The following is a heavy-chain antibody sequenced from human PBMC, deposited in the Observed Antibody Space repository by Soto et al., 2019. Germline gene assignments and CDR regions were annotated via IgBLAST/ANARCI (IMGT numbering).Heavy chain of an antibody. V-gene: IGHV3-53*04. D-gene: IGHD4-17*01. J-gene: IGHJ4*02. CDR1: GFTVSSNY. Sequence: GGSLRLSCAASGFTVSSNYMSWVRQAPGKGLEWVSVIYSGGGTYYADSVKGRFTISRHNSKNTLYLHMNSLRAEDTAVYYCASYYDYGDEIFDYWGQGTLVTVSS. CDR2: IYSGGGT. CDR3: ASYYDYGDEIFDY.